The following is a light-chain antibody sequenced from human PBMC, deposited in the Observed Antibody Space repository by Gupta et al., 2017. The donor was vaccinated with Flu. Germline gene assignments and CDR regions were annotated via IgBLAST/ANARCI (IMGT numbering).Light chain of an antibody. J-gene: IGLJ3*02. CDR1: SSNIGAGYD. V-gene: IGLV1-40*01. Sequence: VTISCTGSSSNIGAGYDVLWYQQLPGKAPKLLIFGNTNRPSGVPARFPGSKSGTSASLAITGLQAEDEADYSCQSYDERLSGWVFGGGTKLTVL. CDR2: GNT. CDR3: QSYDERLSGWV.